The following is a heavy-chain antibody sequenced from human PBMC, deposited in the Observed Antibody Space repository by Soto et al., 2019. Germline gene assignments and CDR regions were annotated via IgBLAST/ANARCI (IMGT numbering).Heavy chain of an antibody. Sequence: WETLSLTCTVSGGSMNNYLWSWIRQTPGDGLEWIGYIHVTGNTYHNPSLKSPVTISIGASKTQFFLTLTSVTAADTAVYYCARGPLFARYQTFDAWGRGILVTVS. D-gene: IGHD1-20*01. V-gene: IGHV4-59*01. CDR1: GGSMNNYL. CDR3: ARGPLFARYQTFDA. J-gene: IGHJ4*02. CDR2: IHVTGNT.